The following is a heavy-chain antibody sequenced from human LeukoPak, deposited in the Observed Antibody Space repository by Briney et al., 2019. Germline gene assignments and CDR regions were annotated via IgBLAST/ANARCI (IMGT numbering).Heavy chain of an antibody. Sequence: ASVKVSCKASGYTITRYYMHWVRQAPGQGLEWMGIVNPSGGSTSYAQKFQGRVTMTRDTSTSTVYMELSSLRSEDTAVYYCARDCTNGVCYIGSYGMDVWGHGTTVTVSS. V-gene: IGHV1-46*01. CDR1: GYTITRYY. CDR2: VNPSGGST. CDR3: ARDCTNGVCYIGSYGMDV. J-gene: IGHJ6*02. D-gene: IGHD2-8*01.